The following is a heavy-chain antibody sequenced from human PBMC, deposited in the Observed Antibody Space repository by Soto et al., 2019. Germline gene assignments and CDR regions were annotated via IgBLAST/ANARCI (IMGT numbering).Heavy chain of an antibody. CDR1: GFTFSSYA. CDR2: ISGSGGST. V-gene: IGHV3-23*01. Sequence: GGSLRLSCAASGFTFSSYAMNWVSQAPGKGLEWVSVISGSGGSTYYADSVKGRFTISRDNSKNTLYLQMNSLRAEDTAVYYCARLVYSSGWYFDYWGQGTQVTVSS. J-gene: IGHJ4*02. D-gene: IGHD6-19*01. CDR3: ARLVYSSGWYFDY.